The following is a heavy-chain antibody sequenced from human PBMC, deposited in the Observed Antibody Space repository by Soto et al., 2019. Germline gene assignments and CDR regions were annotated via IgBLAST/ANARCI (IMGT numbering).Heavy chain of an antibody. CDR2: IAYDGTKK. D-gene: IGHD2-15*01. V-gene: IGHV3-30*18. J-gene: IGHJ4*02. CDR1: GFIFSSYG. CDR3: TKDRVPDGIYSFDY. Sequence: PGGALRLSCAASGFIFSSYGMHWGRQAPCKGLEWVAFIAYDGTKKYYGDSVKGRFTISKDKSMKTVYLQMNSLRVEDAAVYYCTKDRVPDGIYSFDYWGQGALVTVSS.